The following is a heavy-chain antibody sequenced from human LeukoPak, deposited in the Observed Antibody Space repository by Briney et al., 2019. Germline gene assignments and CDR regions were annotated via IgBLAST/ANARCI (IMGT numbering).Heavy chain of an antibody. CDR2: INSSSIYI. CDR3: ARGYYGDYVYDY. CDR1: GFTFSSYS. J-gene: IGHJ4*02. V-gene: IGHV3-21*01. Sequence: PGGSLRLSCAASGFTFSSYSMNWVRQAPGKGLEWVSSINSSSIYIYYADSVKGRFTISRDNAKNSLYLQMHSLRAEDTAVYYCARGYYGDYVYDYWGQGTLVTVSS. D-gene: IGHD4-17*01.